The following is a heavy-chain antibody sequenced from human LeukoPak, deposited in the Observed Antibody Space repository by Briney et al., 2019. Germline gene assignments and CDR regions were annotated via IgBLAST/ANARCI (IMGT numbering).Heavy chain of an antibody. D-gene: IGHD6-19*01. J-gene: IGHJ4*02. CDR2: VNGCNGNT. V-gene: IGHV1-18*01. CDR1: GYSFTNYG. Sequence: ASVKVSCKASGYSFTNYGISWVRQAPGQGLEWVGWVNGCNGNTNYAQKVQDRVTMTTDTSTSTAYMELRSLRSDDTAVYYCARGGNGWFFEDWGQGTLVTVSS. CDR3: ARGGNGWFFED.